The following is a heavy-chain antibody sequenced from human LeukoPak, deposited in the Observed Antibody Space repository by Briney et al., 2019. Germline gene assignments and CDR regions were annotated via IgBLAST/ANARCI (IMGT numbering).Heavy chain of an antibody. CDR1: GFTFSSYW. D-gene: IGHD3-10*01. CDR2: IKQDGSEK. V-gene: IGHV3-7*03. J-gene: IGHJ4*02. Sequence: GGSLRLSCAASGFTFSSYWMSWVHQAPGKGLEWVANIKQDGSEKYYVDSVKGRFTISRDNAKNSLYLQMNSLRAEDTAVYYCARDQNVLLWFGSLVEPPNFDYWGQGTLVTVSS. CDR3: ARDQNVLLWFGSLVEPPNFDY.